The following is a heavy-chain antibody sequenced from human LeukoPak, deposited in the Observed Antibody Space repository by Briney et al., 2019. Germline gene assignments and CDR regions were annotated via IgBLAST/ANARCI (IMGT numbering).Heavy chain of an antibody. J-gene: IGHJ3*02. D-gene: IGHD1-26*01. Sequence: GGSLRLSCAASGFTFSSYAMHWVRQAPGKGLEWVAVISYDGSNKYYADSVKGRFTISRDNSKNTLYLQMNSLRAEDTAVYYCARGWGAFDIWGQGTMVTVSS. CDR1: GFTFSSYA. CDR2: ISYDGSNK. CDR3: ARGWGAFDI. V-gene: IGHV3-30*04.